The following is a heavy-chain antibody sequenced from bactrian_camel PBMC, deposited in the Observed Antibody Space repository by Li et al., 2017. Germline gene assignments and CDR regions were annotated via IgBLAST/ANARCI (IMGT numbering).Heavy chain of an antibody. CDR3: AEGRGSRGEHCYSLNY. D-gene: IGHD6*01. V-gene: IGHV3S60*01. Sequence: QVQLVESGGGSVQAGGSLRLSCAASGYTDNHGCMGWFRQAPGKEREGVAQMYSGESTTYYADSVKGRFTISRDSAKNTVYQQMNNLQPEDTATYYCAEGRGSRGEHCYSLNYWGQGTQVTVS. CDR1: GYTDNHGC. J-gene: IGHJ4*01. CDR2: MYSGESTT.